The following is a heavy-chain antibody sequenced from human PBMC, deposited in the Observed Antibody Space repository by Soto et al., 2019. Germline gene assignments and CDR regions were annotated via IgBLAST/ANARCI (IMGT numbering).Heavy chain of an antibody. J-gene: IGHJ6*02. Sequence: QVQLVESGGGVVPPGGSLRLSCVASGFIFSSYGMYWVRQAPGKGLEWVGVIWYDGSNKYYGDSVKGRFTISRDNSKNTLYLQMSSLRAEDTAVYYCAREPYSNYVMDVWGQGTRVTVSS. CDR1: GFIFSSYG. CDR2: IWYDGSNK. CDR3: AREPYSNYVMDV. V-gene: IGHV3-33*01. D-gene: IGHD4-4*01.